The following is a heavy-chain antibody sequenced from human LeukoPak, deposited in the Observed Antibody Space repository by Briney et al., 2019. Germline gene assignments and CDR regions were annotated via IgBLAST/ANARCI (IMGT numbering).Heavy chain of an antibody. J-gene: IGHJ5*02. CDR2: LSGSGTST. V-gene: IGHV3-23*01. D-gene: IGHD2-21*01. CDR3: ASSAIAA. CDR1: GFTFNSDA. Sequence: GGSLRLSCAASGFTFNSDAMSWVRQAPGKGLEWVSTLSGSGTSTYYADSVKGRFTISRDNAKNSLYLQMNSLRAEDTAVYYCASSAIAAWGQGTLVTVSS.